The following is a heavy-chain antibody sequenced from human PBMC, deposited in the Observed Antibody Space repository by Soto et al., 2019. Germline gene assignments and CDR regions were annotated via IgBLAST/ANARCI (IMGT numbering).Heavy chain of an antibody. J-gene: IGHJ5*02. V-gene: IGHV4-59*01. Sequence: SETLSLTCTVAGGSISSYYWSWIRQPPGKGLEWIGSTSYSGSTKYNPSLESRVMISLYTSKNQFSLRLTSVTAADTALYYCARDWDSSGLFDPWGQGALVTASS. CDR3: ARDWDSSGLFDP. CDR2: TSYSGST. D-gene: IGHD3-10*01. CDR1: GGSISSYY.